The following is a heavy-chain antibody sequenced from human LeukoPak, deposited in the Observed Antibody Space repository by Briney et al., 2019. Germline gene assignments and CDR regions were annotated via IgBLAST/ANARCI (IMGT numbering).Heavy chain of an antibody. V-gene: IGHV3-9*01. D-gene: IGHD6-6*01. CDR1: GFTFDDYA. Sequence: GGSLRLSCAASGFTFDDYAMHWVRHAPGKGLEWVSGIRWNSGSIGYADSVKGRFTISRDNAKNSLYLQMNSLRAEDTALYYCAKSQYSSSPQIDYWGQGALVTVSS. CDR2: IRWNSGSI. J-gene: IGHJ4*02. CDR3: AKSQYSSSPQIDY.